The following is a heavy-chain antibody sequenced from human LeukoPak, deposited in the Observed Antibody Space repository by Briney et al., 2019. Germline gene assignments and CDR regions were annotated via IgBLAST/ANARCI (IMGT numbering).Heavy chain of an antibody. CDR3: ARVLPHRHLRYGYYGRRGYAFDI. J-gene: IGHJ3*02. V-gene: IGHV4-31*01. CDR2: IYYSGST. Sequence: PSQTLSLTCTVSGGSISSGGYYWSWIRQHPGKGLEWIGYIYYSGSTYYNPSLKSQVIISVDTSKNQFSLKLSSVTAADTAVYYCARVLPHRHLRYGYYGRRGYAFDIWGQGTMVTVSS. CDR1: GGSISSGGYY. D-gene: IGHD4-17*01.